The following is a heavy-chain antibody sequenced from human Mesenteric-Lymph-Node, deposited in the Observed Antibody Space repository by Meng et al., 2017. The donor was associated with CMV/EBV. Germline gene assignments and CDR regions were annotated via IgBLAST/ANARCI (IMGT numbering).Heavy chain of an antibody. Sequence: VQLQEPGPGLVKPSEPLSLPCIVSGVSVTSGAYHWSWIRQSPGKGLEWIGYIYGTGITIYNPSLKSRVTILLETSKNQFSLKLNSVTTADTAVYYCAKSRSSTPGIVDDWGQGTLVTVSS. J-gene: IGHJ4*02. D-gene: IGHD2/OR15-2a*01. CDR3: AKSRSSTPGIVDD. CDR1: GVSVTSGAYH. CDR2: IYGTGIT. V-gene: IGHV4-61*08.